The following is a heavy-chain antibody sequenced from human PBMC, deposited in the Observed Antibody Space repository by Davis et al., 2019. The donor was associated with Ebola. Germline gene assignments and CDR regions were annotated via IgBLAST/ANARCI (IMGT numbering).Heavy chain of an antibody. CDR3: ARSFDCSGGSCYSGYYYYYGIDV. D-gene: IGHD2-15*01. J-gene: IGHJ6*02. V-gene: IGHV1-69*06. Sequence: AASVKVSCKASGGTFSSYAISWVRQAPGQGLEWMGGIIPIFGTANYAQKFQGRVTITADKSTSTAYMELSSLRSEDTAVYYCARSFDCSGGSCYSGYYYYYGIDVWGQGTTVTVSS. CDR1: GGTFSSYA. CDR2: IIPIFGTA.